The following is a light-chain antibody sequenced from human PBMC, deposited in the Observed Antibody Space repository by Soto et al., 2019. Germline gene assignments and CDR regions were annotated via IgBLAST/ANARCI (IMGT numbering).Light chain of an antibody. V-gene: IGLV7-43*01. J-gene: IGLJ3*02. Sequence: QAVVTQEPSLTVSPGGTVTLTCASSTGAVTSGYYPNWFQQKAGQAPRVLIYSTSNKHSWTPARFSGSLLGGKAALTLSGVQPEYEAEYYCLLFYGDAWVFGGGTQLTVL. CDR2: STS. CDR3: LLFYGDAWV. CDR1: TGAVTSGYY.